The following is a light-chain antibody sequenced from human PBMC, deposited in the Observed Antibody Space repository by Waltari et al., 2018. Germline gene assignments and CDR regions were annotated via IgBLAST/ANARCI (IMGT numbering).Light chain of an antibody. CDR3: QQYWT. CDR2: GGS. CDR1: QASSSW. J-gene: IGKJ1*01. Sequence: DIQMTQSPSTLSASIGDRVTITFRGSQASSSWLAWYQQKPGKAPRLLIFGGSALESGVPSRFSGSGSGTEFNLTINSLQPDDFATYYCQQYWTFGQGTKVEIK. V-gene: IGKV1-5*01.